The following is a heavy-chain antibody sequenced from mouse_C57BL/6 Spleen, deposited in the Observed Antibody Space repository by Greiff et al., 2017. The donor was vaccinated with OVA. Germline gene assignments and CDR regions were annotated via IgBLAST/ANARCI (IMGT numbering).Heavy chain of an antibody. CDR1: GYSITSDY. V-gene: IGHV3-8*01. Sequence: EVKLVESGPGLAKPSQTLSLTCSVTGYSITSDYWNWIRQFPGNKLEYMGYISYSGSTYYNPSLNSRIFITRDTSKNQYYLQLNSVTTEDTATYYCARLSSYDYGWYFDVWGTGTTVTVSS. CDR3: ARLSSYDYGWYFDV. CDR2: ISYSGST. J-gene: IGHJ1*03. D-gene: IGHD2-4*01.